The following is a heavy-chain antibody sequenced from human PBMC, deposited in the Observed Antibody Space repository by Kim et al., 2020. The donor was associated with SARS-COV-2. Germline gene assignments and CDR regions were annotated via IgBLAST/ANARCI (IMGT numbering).Heavy chain of an antibody. D-gene: IGHD3-16*01. V-gene: IGHV3-9*01. CDR1: GFTFEDYA. CDR3: AEKKGGQNSFDY. J-gene: IGHJ4*02. Sequence: GGSLRLSCAASGFTFEDYAMHWVRQTPGKGLEWVSGIGWNSRSIVYADSVKGRFTISRDNAKNSMYLQMNSLTAEDTALYYCAEKKGGQNSFDYWGQGTL. CDR2: IGWNSRSI.